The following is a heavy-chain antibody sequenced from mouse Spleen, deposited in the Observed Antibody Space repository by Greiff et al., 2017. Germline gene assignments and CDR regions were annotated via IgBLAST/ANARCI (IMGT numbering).Heavy chain of an antibody. CDR3: ERAYYSYYSYDGAWFAY. CDR1: GYTFTSYW. CDR2: IYPSDSET. Sequence: VQLQQPGAELVRPGSSVKLSCKASGYTFTSYWMDWVKQRPGQGLEWIGNIYPSDSETHYNQKFKDKATLTVDKSSSTAYMQLSSLTSEDSAVYSCERAYYSYYSYDGAWFAYGGQGTLVTVSA. J-gene: IGHJ3*01. D-gene: IGHD2-12*01. V-gene: IGHV1-61*01.